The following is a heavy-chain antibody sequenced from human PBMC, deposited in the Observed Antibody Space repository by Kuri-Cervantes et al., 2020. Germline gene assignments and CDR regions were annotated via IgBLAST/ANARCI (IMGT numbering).Heavy chain of an antibody. J-gene: IGHJ4*02. CDR1: GFTFSNYN. Sequence: GESLKISCAASGFTFSNYNINWVRQAPGKGLEWVSLISWDGGSTYYADSVKGRFTISRDNSKNSLYLQMNSLRTEDTALYYCAKELYSYGLAYWGQGTLVTVSS. V-gene: IGHV3-43*01. CDR2: ISWDGGST. D-gene: IGHD5-18*01. CDR3: AKELYSYGLAY.